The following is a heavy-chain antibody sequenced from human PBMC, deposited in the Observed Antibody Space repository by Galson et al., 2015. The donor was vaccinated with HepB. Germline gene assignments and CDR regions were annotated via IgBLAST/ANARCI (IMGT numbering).Heavy chain of an antibody. CDR3: ANWDY. CDR2: LSTSGSVT. V-gene: IGHV3-23*01. Sequence: PMNWVRQAPGKGLEWVSTLSTSGSVTYYGDSVKGRFTISRDISKNTLYLQMNSLRAEDTAVYYCANWDYWGQGTLVTVSS. CDR1: P. J-gene: IGHJ4*02.